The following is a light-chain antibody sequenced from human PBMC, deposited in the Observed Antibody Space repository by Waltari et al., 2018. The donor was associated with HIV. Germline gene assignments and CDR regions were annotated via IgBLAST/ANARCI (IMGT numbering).Light chain of an antibody. V-gene: IGKV1-5*03. J-gene: IGKJ3*01. CDR2: GAS. CDR3: QQYNSGSRT. Sequence: QLTQSPSTLSASIGDRVYIACRASQSAGTWLAWYPQTAGKAPDLLIYGASTLEHGVPLRFSGTGSGTQFTLTISDLQSDDIATYFCQQYNSGSRTFGPGTKV. CDR1: QSAGTW.